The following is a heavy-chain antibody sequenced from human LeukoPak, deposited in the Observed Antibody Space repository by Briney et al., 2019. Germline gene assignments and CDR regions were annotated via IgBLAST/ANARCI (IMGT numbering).Heavy chain of an antibody. CDR2: IYPGDSDT. V-gene: IGHV5-51*01. Sequence: GASLKISCKASGYSFTSYWIGWVRQMPGKGLEWMGIIYPGDSDTRYSPSFQGQVTISADKSISTAYLQWSSLKASDSAMYYCARQRGYGSGPLDYWGQGTLVTVSS. CDR3: ARQRGYGSGPLDY. J-gene: IGHJ4*02. D-gene: IGHD3-10*01. CDR1: GYSFTSYW.